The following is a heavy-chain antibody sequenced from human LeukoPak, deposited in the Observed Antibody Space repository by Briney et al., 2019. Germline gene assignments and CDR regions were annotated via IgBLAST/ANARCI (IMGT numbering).Heavy chain of an antibody. CDR1: GFTFSSYA. CDR2: ISGSGGST. J-gene: IGHJ4*02. V-gene: IGHV3-23*01. Sequence: PGRSLRLSCAASGFTFSSYAMSWVRQAPGKGLEWVSAISGSGGSTYYADSVKGRFTISRDNSKNTLYLQMNSLRAEDTAVYYCAKTLEQWLVEYYFDYWGQGTLVTVSS. CDR3: AKTLEQWLVEYYFDY. D-gene: IGHD6-19*01.